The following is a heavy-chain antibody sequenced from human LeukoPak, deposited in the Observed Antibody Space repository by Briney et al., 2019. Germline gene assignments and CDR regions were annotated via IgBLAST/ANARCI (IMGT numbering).Heavy chain of an antibody. CDR1: GGTFSSYA. D-gene: IGHD1-20*01. J-gene: IGHJ6*03. V-gene: IGHV1-69*06. CDR3: ARAGNWNVLYYYYYMDV. CDR2: IIPIFGTA. Sequence: GASVKVSCKASGGTFSSYAISWVRQAPGQGLEWMGGIIPIFGTANYAQKFQGRVTITADKSTSTAYMELSSLRSEDTAVYYCARAGNWNVLYYYYYMDVWGKGTTVTVSS.